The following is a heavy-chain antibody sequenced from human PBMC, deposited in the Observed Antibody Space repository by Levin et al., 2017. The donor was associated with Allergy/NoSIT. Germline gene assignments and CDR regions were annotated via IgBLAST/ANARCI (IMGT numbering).Heavy chain of an antibody. Sequence: GGSLRLSCTASGFTFGDYAMSWFRQAPGKGLEWVGFIRSKAYGGTTEYAASVKGRFTISRDDSKSIAYLQMNSLKTEDTAVYDRTREPQLRYGPPRDSFDYWGQGTLVTVSS. CDR3: TREPQLRYGPPRDSFDY. J-gene: IGHJ4*02. V-gene: IGHV3-49*03. CDR1: GFTFGDYA. D-gene: IGHD2-2*02. CDR2: IRSKAYGGTT.